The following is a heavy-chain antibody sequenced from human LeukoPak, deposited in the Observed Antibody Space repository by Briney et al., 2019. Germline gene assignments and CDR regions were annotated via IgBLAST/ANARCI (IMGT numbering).Heavy chain of an antibody. CDR2: IETSGRSK. CDR3: ARGRRGWLQSKNNWFDP. Sequence: GGSLRLSCVASGFNFSDYYMTWIRQAPGKGLEWVSLIETSGRSKYYADSVKGRFTISRENAKNSLYLQMNNLRVGDTAVYYCARGRRGWLQSKNNWFDPWGQGTLVTVSS. V-gene: IGHV3-11*04. CDR1: GFNFSDYY. D-gene: IGHD5-24*01. J-gene: IGHJ5*02.